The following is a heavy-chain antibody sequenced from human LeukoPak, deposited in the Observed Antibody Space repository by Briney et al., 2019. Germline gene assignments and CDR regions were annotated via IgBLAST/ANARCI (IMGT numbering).Heavy chain of an antibody. CDR1: GFGFSSYW. CDR2: ITQDGSKK. D-gene: IGHD3-10*01. J-gene: IGHJ6*02. CDR3: AREDYYCSGNYVAWGGAFHV. Sequence: PGGSLRLSCEASGFGFSSYWMPWVRQTPGKGLEWVAIITQDGSKKYYLDSVKGRFTISRDNAKIPVYLQMNSLRAEDTAVYYCAREDYYCSGNYVAWGGAFHVWGQGTTGIVSS. V-gene: IGHV3-7*01.